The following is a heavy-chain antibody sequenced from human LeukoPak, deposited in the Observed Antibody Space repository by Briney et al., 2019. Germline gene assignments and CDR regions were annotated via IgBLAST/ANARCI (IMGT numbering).Heavy chain of an antibody. CDR2: ISSSGSTI. Sequence: GGSLRLSCAASGFTFDDHGMSWVRQAPGKGLEWVSYISSSGSTIYYADSVKGRFTISRDNAKNSLYLQMNSLRAEDTAVYYCAREPYYYDSSGYYRLYYFDYRGQGTLVTVSS. CDR1: GFTFDDHG. V-gene: IGHV3-11*01. D-gene: IGHD3-22*01. J-gene: IGHJ4*02. CDR3: AREPYYYDSSGYYRLYYFDY.